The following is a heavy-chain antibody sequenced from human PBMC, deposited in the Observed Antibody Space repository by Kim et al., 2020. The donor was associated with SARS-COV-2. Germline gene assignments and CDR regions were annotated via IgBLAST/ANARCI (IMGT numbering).Heavy chain of an antibody. CDR3: ARGRMAVTGGGFDP. CDR2: VYTSGTT. J-gene: IGHJ5*02. Sequence: SETLSLTCTVSGGSISGYFWSWIRQPAGKGLEWIGRVYTSGTTNYNPSLKSRVTMSVDTSRNQFSLNLDSVTAADTAVYYCARGRMAVTGGGFDPWGQGTLVTVSS. V-gene: IGHV4-4*07. CDR1: GGSISGYF. D-gene: IGHD6-19*01.